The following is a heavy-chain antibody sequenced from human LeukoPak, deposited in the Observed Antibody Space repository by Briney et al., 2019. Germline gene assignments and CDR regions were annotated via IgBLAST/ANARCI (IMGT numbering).Heavy chain of an antibody. J-gene: IGHJ4*02. CDR3: AREYYYDSSGYFDY. Sequence: ASVKVSCKASGYTFTSYGISWVQQAPGQGLEWMGWISAYNGNTNYAQKLQGRVTMTTDTSTSTAYMELRSLRSDDTAVYYCAREYYYDSSGYFDYWGQGTLVTVSS. D-gene: IGHD3-22*01. V-gene: IGHV1-18*01. CDR1: GYTFTSYG. CDR2: ISAYNGNT.